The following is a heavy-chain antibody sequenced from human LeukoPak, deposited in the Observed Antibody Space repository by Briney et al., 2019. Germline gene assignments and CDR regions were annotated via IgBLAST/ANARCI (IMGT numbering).Heavy chain of an antibody. CDR3: AREGGRITIFLPWRARRGNWFDP. Sequence: ASVKVSCKASGGTFSSYAISWVRQAPGQGLEWMGWISAYNGNTNYAQKLQGRVTMTTDTSTSTAYMELRSLRSDDTAVYYCAREGGRITIFLPWRARRGNWFDPWGQGTLVTVSS. CDR1: GGTFSSYA. CDR2: ISAYNGNT. J-gene: IGHJ5*02. D-gene: IGHD3-9*01. V-gene: IGHV1-18*01.